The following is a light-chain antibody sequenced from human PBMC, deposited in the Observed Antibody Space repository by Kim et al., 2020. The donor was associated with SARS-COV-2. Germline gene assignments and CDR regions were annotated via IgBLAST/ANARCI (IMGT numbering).Light chain of an antibody. CDR1: NIGSKS. Sequence: SYELTQPPSVSVAPGKTARITCGGNNIGSKSVHWYQQKPGQAPVLVIYYDSDRPSGNPERFSGSNSVNTATLTISRVEAGDEADYFCQVWDTGSDHVVFG. J-gene: IGLJ2*01. CDR3: QVWDTGSDHVV. V-gene: IGLV3-21*04. CDR2: YDS.